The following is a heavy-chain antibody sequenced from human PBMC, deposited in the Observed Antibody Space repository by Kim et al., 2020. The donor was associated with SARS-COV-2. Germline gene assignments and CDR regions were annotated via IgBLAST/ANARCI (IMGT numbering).Heavy chain of an antibody. D-gene: IGHD2-15*01. Sequence: GGSLRLSCAASGFTFTTYTMNWVRQAPGKGLEWVSSITSGNTYMYYADSVKGRFTISRDTAKNSLFLQMSSLRAEDTAVYYCARVYCSGGGCYSAHFYGMDVGGQGTTVSVS. CDR1: GFTFTTYT. J-gene: IGHJ6*01. CDR2: ITSGNTYM. V-gene: IGHV3-21*01. CDR3: ARVYCSGGGCYSAHFYGMDV.